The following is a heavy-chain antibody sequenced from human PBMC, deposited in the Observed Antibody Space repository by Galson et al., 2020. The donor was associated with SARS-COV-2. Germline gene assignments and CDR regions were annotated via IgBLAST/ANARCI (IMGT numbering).Heavy chain of an antibody. V-gene: IGHV4-34*01. D-gene: IGHD6-19*01. CDR2: INHSGST. J-gene: IGHJ6*02. CDR3: ARGGKWSSGWWAMWYHYGMDA. Sequence: SETLSLTCAVYGGSFSGYYWSWIRQPPGKGLEWIGEINHSGSTNYNPSLKSRVTISVDTSKNQFSLKLSSVTAADTAVYYCARGGKWSSGWWAMWYHYGMDAWGQGSTVVVSS. CDR1: GGSFSGYY.